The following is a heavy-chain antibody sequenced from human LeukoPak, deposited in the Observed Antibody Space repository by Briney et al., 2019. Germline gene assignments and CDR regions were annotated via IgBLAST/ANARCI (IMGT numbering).Heavy chain of an antibody. Sequence: GGSLRLSCVGSGFTFSSYEMNWVRQAPGKGLEWLSYIGSSDSTTHYADSVKGRFTISRDNAKNSLYLQMNSLRVEDTAVYYCARDGTPNYGSGWVYMDVWGEGTTVTISS. V-gene: IGHV3-48*03. CDR3: ARDGTPNYGSGWVYMDV. CDR1: GFTFSSYE. J-gene: IGHJ6*03. CDR2: IGSSDSTT. D-gene: IGHD6-25*01.